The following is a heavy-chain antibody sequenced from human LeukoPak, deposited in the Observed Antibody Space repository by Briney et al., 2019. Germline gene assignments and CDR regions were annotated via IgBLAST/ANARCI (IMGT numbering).Heavy chain of an antibody. Sequence: QSGGSLRLSCVGSGFSFSDYYMNWVRQAPGKGLVWVSRINEDGSVINYADSVKGRFTISRDNAKNTLYLQMSSLTAEDTATYYCTRDLSGADDYWGQGTLVTVSS. V-gene: IGHV3-74*01. D-gene: IGHD7-27*01. CDR2: INEDGSVI. CDR1: GFSFSDYY. CDR3: TRDLSGADDY. J-gene: IGHJ4*02.